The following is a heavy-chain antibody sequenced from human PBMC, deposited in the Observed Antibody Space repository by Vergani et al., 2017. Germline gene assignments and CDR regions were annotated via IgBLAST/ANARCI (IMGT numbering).Heavy chain of an antibody. V-gene: IGHV1-46*01. D-gene: IGHD2-2*01. Sequence: QVQLVQSGAEVKKPGASVKVSCKASGYTFTSYYMHWVRQAPGQGLEWMGIINPSGGSTSYAQKFQGRVTITADESTSTAYMELSSLRSEDTAVYYCARGGPDCSSTSCPRYYYYGMDVWGQGTTVTVSS. J-gene: IGHJ6*02. CDR3: ARGGPDCSSTSCPRYYYYGMDV. CDR1: GYTFTSYY. CDR2: INPSGGST.